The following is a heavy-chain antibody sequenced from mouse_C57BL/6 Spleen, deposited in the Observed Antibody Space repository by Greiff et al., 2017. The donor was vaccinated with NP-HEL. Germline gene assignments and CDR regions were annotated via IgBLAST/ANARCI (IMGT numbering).Heavy chain of an antibody. CDR1: GYTFTSYW. Sequence: QVQLKQSGAELVRPGSSVKLSCKASGYTFTSYWMHWVKQRPIQGLEWIGNIDPSDSETHYNQKFKDKATLTVDKSSSTAYMQLSSLTSEDSAVYYCARSRSYDYFDYWGQGTTLTVSS. CDR3: ARSRSYDYFDY. J-gene: IGHJ2*01. CDR2: IDPSDSET. D-gene: IGHD1-1*01. V-gene: IGHV1-52*01.